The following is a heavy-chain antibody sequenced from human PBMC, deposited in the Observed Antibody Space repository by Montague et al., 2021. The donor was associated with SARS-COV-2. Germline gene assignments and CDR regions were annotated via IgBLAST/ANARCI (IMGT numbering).Heavy chain of an antibody. CDR2: INHSGST. CDR3: ARASYYYGSGSYYTPRGMDV. CDR1: GGSFSGYY. Sequence: SGTRSLTCAVYGGSFSGYYWSWIRQPPGKGLEWIGEINHSGSTNYNPSLKSRVTISVDTSKNQFSLKLSSVTAADTAVYYCARASYYYGSGSYYTPRGMDVWGQGTTVTVSS. D-gene: IGHD3-10*01. V-gene: IGHV4-34*01. J-gene: IGHJ6*02.